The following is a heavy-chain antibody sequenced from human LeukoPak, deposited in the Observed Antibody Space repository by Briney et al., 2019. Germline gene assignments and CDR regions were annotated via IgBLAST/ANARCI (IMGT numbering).Heavy chain of an antibody. CDR1: GFTFDDYA. Sequence: GGSLRLSCAASGFTFDDYAMHWVRQAPGKGLEWVSGINWNTNSIKYADSVKGRFTTSRDNAKNSLYLQMNSLRAEDTAFYYCAKGSSGWSTDAFDIWGQGTMVTVSS. CDR3: AKGSSGWSTDAFDI. D-gene: IGHD6-19*01. CDR2: INWNTNSI. V-gene: IGHV3-9*01. J-gene: IGHJ3*02.